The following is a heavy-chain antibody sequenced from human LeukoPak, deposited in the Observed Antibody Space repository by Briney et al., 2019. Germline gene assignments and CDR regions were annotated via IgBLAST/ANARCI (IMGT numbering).Heavy chain of an antibody. J-gene: IGHJ4*02. D-gene: IGHD3-16*01. CDR1: GYKFTHDY. V-gene: IGHV1-2*02. CDR3: APTAEAYTSWWKV. CDR2: INPDSGFT. Sequence: ASVKVSCKASGYKFTHDYMHWVRPAPGQGLEFMGWINPDSGFTNYAQKFKGRVTMTRDTSISTAYLEVRSLTSDDTAVYYCAPTAEAYTSWWKVWGQGTLVTVSS.